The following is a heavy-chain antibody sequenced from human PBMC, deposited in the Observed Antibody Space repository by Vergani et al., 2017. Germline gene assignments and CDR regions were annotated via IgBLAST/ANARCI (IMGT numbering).Heavy chain of an antibody. Sequence: QVQLQESGPGLVKPSETLSLTCTVSGGSISSYYWSWIRQPPGKGLEWIGYIYYSGSTNYNPSLKSRVTISVDTSKNQFSLKLGSVTAADTAVYYCARGSGYYNFDYWGQGTLVTVSS. V-gene: IGHV4-59*08. CDR2: IYYSGST. CDR1: GGSISSYY. D-gene: IGHD3-22*01. J-gene: IGHJ4*02. CDR3: ARGSGYYNFDY.